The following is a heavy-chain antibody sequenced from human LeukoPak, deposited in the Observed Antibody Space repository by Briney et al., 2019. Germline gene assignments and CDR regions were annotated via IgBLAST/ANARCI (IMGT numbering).Heavy chain of an antibody. CDR3: ARESRYSSSLGFFDY. Sequence: GGSLRLSCAASGFTFSSYAMSWVRQAPGKGLEWVSDIYSGGSTYYADSVKGRFTISRDNSKNTLYLQMNSLRAEDTAVYYCARESRYSSSLGFFDYWGQGTLVTVSS. D-gene: IGHD6-6*01. CDR1: GFTFSSYA. J-gene: IGHJ4*02. V-gene: IGHV3-53*01. CDR2: IYSGGST.